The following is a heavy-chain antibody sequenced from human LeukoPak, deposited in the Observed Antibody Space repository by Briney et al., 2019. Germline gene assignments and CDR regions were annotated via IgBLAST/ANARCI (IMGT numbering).Heavy chain of an antibody. J-gene: IGHJ3*02. V-gene: IGHV4-59*01. D-gene: IGHD4-17*01. CDR1: GGSISSYY. CDR2: IYYSGST. CDR3: ARDDYGDRNAFDI. Sequence: SETLSLTCTVSGGSISSYYWSWIRQPPGKGLEWIGYIYYSGSTNYNPSLKSRVTISVDTSKNQFSLKLSSVTAADTAVYYCARDDYGDRNAFDIWGQGTMVTVSS.